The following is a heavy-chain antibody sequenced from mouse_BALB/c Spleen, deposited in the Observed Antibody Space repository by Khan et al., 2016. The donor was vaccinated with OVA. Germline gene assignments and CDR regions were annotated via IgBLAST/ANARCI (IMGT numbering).Heavy chain of an antibody. CDR3: ARTLYYDFGYALDC. V-gene: IGHV3-2*02. CDR1: AYSINSDYA. Sequence: VQLQELGPGLVKPSQSLSLTCTVIAYSINSDYAWNWIRQFPGNKMEWMGYISSTGGTSYNPSPKSRIFVTRDTSKKQFFLQLKSVTTEDTTTFYCARTLYYDFGYALDCWGRGTTVTVSS. CDR2: ISSTGGT. J-gene: IGHJ4*01. D-gene: IGHD2-4*01.